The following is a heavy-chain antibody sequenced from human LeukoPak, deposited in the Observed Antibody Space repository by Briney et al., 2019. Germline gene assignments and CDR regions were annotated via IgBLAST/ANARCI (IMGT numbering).Heavy chain of an antibody. CDR3: ARVVDYDTSGYQTKNWFDP. V-gene: IGHV5-51*01. Sequence: GESLKISCQGSGSTFAIYWIGWVRQLPGKGLEWMGIIYPGDSDTKYSPSFQGQVTISADKSISTAYLQWSSLKASDTAMYYCARVVDYDTSGYQTKNWFDPWGQGTLVTVSS. CDR1: GSTFAIYW. CDR2: IYPGDSDT. J-gene: IGHJ5*02. D-gene: IGHD3-22*01.